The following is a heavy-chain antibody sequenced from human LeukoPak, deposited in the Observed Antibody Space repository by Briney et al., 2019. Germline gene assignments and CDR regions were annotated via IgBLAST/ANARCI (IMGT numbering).Heavy chain of an antibody. CDR1: GYTFTGYY. V-gene: IGHV1-2*02. J-gene: IGHJ3*02. CDR2: INPNSGGT. D-gene: IGHD2-15*01. CDR3: SYEAALGAFDI. Sequence: GASVKVSCKASGYTFTGYYVHWVRQAPGQGLEWMGWINPNSGGTNYAQKFQGRVTMTRDTSISSAYMELSRLRSDDTAVYYCSYEAALGAFDIWGQGTMVTVSS.